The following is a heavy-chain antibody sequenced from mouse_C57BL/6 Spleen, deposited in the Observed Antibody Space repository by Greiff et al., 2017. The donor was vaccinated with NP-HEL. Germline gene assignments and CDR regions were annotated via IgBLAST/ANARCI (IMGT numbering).Heavy chain of an antibody. V-gene: IGHV5-4*03. Sequence: EVMLVESGGGLVKPGGSLKLSCAASGFTFSSYAMSWVRQTPEKRLEWVATISDGGSYTYYPDTVKGRFTISRDNAKNTLYLQKSQLKSVDTAMYYCARGGGFDDYAGYYAMDYWGQGTSATGSS. D-gene: IGHD2-4*01. CDR3: ARGGGFDDYAGYYAMDY. CDR1: GFTFSSYA. CDR2: ISDGGSYT. J-gene: IGHJ4*01.